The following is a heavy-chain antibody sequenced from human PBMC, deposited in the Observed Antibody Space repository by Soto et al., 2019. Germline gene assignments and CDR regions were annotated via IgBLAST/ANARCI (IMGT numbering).Heavy chain of an antibody. Sequence: PGGSLRLSCAASGFTFSSYAMSWVRQAPGKGLEWVSGISGSGGSTYYADSVKGRFTISRDNSKNTLYLQMNSLRAEDTTVYYCAKEGYCSSTSCYTGAFDIWGQGTMVTVSS. J-gene: IGHJ3*02. CDR2: ISGSGGST. CDR1: GFTFSSYA. V-gene: IGHV3-23*01. D-gene: IGHD2-2*02. CDR3: AKEGYCSSTSCYTGAFDI.